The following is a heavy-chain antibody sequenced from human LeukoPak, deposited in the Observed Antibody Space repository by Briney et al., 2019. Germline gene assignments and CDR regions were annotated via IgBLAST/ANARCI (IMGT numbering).Heavy chain of an antibody. CDR1: GFTFSNYW. D-gene: IGHD3-3*01. J-gene: IGHJ4*02. CDR2: IKEDGSEI. V-gene: IGHV3-7*03. CDR3: ARALSA. Sequence: GGSLRLSCVASGFTFSNYWMHWVRQAPGKGLEWVVNIKEDGSEIYYVDSVKGRFSISRDNAKNSLFLQMNSLRAEDTAVYYCARALSAWGQGTLVTVSS.